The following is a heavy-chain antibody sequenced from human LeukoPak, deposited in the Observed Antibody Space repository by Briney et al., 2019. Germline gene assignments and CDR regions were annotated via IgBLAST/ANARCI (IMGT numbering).Heavy chain of an antibody. Sequence: GGSLRLSCAASGFICSSYSMNWVRQAPGKGLEWVSSIISSGSYIYYADSVKGRFTISRDNANNSLYLQMNSLRAEDTAVYYCARGVKLSGYRFDYWGQGTLVTVSS. D-gene: IGHD5-12*01. CDR2: IISSGSYI. J-gene: IGHJ4*02. V-gene: IGHV3-21*01. CDR1: GFICSSYS. CDR3: ARGVKLSGYRFDY.